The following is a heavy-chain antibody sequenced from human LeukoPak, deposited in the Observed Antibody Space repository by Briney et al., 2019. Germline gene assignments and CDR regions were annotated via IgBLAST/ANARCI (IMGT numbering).Heavy chain of an antibody. D-gene: IGHD6-19*01. V-gene: IGHV4-34*01. J-gene: IGHJ4*02. CDR1: GGSFSGYY. Sequence: SETLSLTCAVYGGSFSGYYWSWIRQPPGKGLEWIGEINHSGSTNYNPSLKSRVTISVDTSKNQFSLKLSSVTAADTAVYYCARGTEPGIAVAGTCYFDYWGQGTLVTVSS. CDR3: ARGTEPGIAVAGTCYFDY. CDR2: INHSGST.